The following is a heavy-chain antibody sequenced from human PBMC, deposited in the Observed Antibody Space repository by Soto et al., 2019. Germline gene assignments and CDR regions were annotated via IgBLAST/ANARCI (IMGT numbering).Heavy chain of an antibody. CDR1: GGSMSSYY. D-gene: IGHD3-3*01. J-gene: IGHJ5*02. CDR2: VYSSGGA. CDR3: ARGQRFSDWFDP. Sequence: SETLSLTCTVSGGSMSSYYWTWIRQPAGKGLEWIGRVYSSGGAHHNPSLKSRVTISLDTSKNQFSLRLLSVTDADTAVYYCARGQRFSDWFDPWGQGTLVTVSS. V-gene: IGHV4-4*07.